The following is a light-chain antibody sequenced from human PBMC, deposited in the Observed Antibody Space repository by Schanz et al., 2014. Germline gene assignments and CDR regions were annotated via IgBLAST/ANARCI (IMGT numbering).Light chain of an antibody. J-gene: IGLJ2*01. Sequence: QSALTQPASVSGSPGQSITISCTGTSSDVGGYNFVSWYQQHPGKAPKLMIYDVNNRPSGVSNRFSGSKSGNTASLTISGLQAEDEAEYYCSSYTSSNTVVVFGGGTKLTVL. CDR2: DVN. V-gene: IGLV2-14*03. CDR1: SSDVGGYNF. CDR3: SSYTSSNTVVV.